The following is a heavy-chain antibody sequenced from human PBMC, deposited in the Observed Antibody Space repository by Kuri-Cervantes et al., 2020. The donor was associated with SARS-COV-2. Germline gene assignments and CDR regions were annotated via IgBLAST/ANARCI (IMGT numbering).Heavy chain of an antibody. CDR2: ITGSGSYK. Sequence: GESLKISCAASGFTFSSYWMSWVRQAPGKALEWVSFITGSGSYKYYADSLKGRMSISKDDAKNSLYLQINSLRGEDTAVYFCARETRGWFDPWGQGALVTVSS. CDR1: GFTFSSYW. V-gene: IGHV3-21*01. J-gene: IGHJ5*02. CDR3: ARETRGWFDP.